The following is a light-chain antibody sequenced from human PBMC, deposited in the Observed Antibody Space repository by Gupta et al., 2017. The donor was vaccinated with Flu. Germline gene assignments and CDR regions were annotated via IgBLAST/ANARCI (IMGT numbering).Light chain of an antibody. V-gene: IGKV3-11*01. CDR2: DAS. J-gene: IGKJ5*01. Sequence: EIVLTQSPATLSLSPGERATLSCRASQSVSSYLAWYQQKPGQAPRLLIYDASHRDTGIPARFSGCGFGKHLALTISSRVQEDFAGYYFQLRGDCAPFTFGQGTQLDIK. CDR1: QSVSSY. CDR3: QLRGDCAPFT.